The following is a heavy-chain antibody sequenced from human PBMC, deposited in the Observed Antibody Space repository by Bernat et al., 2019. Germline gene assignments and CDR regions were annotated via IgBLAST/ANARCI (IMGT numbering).Heavy chain of an antibody. D-gene: IGHD6-13*01. CDR2: ISAYNGNT. J-gene: IGHJ6*02. CDR3: ARRPGIAAAGTRYYYYGMDV. V-gene: IGHV1-18*01. Sequence: QVQLVQSGAEVKKPGASVKVSCKASGYTFTSYGISWVRQAPGQGLEWMGWISAYNGNTNYAQKLQDRVTMTTDTSTSTAYMELRSLRSDDTAVYYCARRPGIAAAGTRYYYYGMDVWGQGTTVTVSS. CDR1: GYTFTSYG.